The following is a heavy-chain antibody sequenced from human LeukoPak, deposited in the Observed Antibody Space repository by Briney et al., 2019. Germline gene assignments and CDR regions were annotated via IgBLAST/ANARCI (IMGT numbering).Heavy chain of an antibody. CDR1: VGSFSGYY. J-gene: IGHJ6*02. D-gene: IGHD5-12*01. CDR3: ARIHRVATLSHYYYYGMDV. Sequence: PSETLSLTCAVYVGSFSGYYWSWIRQPPGKGPEWIGEINHSGSTNYNPSLKSRVTISVDTSKNQFSLKLSSVTAADTAVYYCARIHRVATLSHYYYYGMDVWDQGTTVTVSS. CDR2: INHSGST. V-gene: IGHV4-34*01.